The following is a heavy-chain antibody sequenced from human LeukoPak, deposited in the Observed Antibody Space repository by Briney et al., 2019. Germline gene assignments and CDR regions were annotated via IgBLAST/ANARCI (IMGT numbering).Heavy chain of an antibody. CDR2: ISSSSSYI. CDR3: ARDPDYNWNYEIGVADLDY. J-gene: IGHJ4*02. V-gene: IGHV3-21*01. D-gene: IGHD1-7*01. CDR1: GFTFSSYS. Sequence: PGGSLRLSCAASGFTFSSYSMNWVRQAPGKGLEWISSISSSSSYIYYADSVKGRFTISRDNAKNSLYLQMNSLRAEDTAVYYCARDPDYNWNYEIGVADLDYWGQGTFVTVSS.